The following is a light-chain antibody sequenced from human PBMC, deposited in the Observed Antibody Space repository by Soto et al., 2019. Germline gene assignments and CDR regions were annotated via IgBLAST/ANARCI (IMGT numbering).Light chain of an antibody. J-gene: IGKJ1*01. Sequence: ETAMTQSPVTLSLSPGVRATLSCRASQTVGDNVAWYRQKPGQPPSLLIYGASTRAPGVPARFSGSGSGTDFILTISSLQSEDFGFYYCQQYNNWPLGTFGQGTRVEI. CDR2: GAS. CDR3: QQYNNWPLGT. V-gene: IGKV3-15*01. CDR1: QTVGDN.